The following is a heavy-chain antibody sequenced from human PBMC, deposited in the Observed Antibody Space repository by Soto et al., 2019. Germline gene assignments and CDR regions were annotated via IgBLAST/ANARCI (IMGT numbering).Heavy chain of an antibody. J-gene: IGHJ4*02. Sequence: GASVKVSCKASGYTLTSYAMHWVRQAPGQRLEWMGWINAGNGNTKYSQKFQGRVTITRDTSASTAYMELSSLRSEDTAVYYCARGVVPAAPDYWGQGTLVTVSS. CDR1: GYTLTSYA. V-gene: IGHV1-3*01. CDR3: ARGVVPAAPDY. D-gene: IGHD2-2*01. CDR2: INAGNGNT.